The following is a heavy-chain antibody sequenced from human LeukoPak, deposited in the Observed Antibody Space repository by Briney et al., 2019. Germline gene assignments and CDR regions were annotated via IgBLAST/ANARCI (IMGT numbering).Heavy chain of an antibody. D-gene: IGHD1-26*01. V-gene: IGHV3-43*01. J-gene: IGHJ1*01. CDR2: ISWDGGST. Sequence: GGSLRLSCAASGLTFDDYTMHWVRQAPGKGLEWVSLISWDGGSTYYADSVKGRFTISRDNSKNSLYLQMNSLRTEDTALYYCAKDYSGSPGAFQHWGQGTLVTVSS. CDR1: GLTFDDYT. CDR3: AKDYSGSPGAFQH.